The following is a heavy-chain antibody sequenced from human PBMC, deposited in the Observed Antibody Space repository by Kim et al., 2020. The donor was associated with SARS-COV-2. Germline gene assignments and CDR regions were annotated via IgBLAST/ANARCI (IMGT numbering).Heavy chain of an antibody. Sequence: GGSLRLSCAASGFTFSSYGMHWVRQAPGKWLEWVAVISYDGSNKYYADSVKGRFTISRDNSKNTLYLQMNSLRAEDTAVYYCAKGPDYDILTRAFFDYWGQGTLVTVSS. CDR2: ISYDGSNK. D-gene: IGHD3-9*01. CDR1: GFTFSSYG. CDR3: AKGPDYDILTRAFFDY. J-gene: IGHJ4*02. V-gene: IGHV3-30*18.